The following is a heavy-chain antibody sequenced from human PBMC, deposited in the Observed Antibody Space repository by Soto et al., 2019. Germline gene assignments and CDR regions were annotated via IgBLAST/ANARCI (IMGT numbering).Heavy chain of an antibody. CDR2: TYHSGST. CDR3: ARVPTP. J-gene: IGHJ5*02. CDR1: GGSISSGGYS. Sequence: PSETLSLTCAVSGGSISSGGYSWSWIRQPPGKGLEWIGYTYHSGSTYYNPSLKSRVTISVDRSKNQFSLKLNSMTAADTAVYYCARVPTPWGQGTLVTVSS. V-gene: IGHV4-30-2*01.